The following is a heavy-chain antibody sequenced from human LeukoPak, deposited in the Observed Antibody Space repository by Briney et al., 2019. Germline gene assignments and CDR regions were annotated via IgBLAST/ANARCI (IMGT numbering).Heavy chain of an antibody. D-gene: IGHD1-26*01. CDR1: GFTFSSQG. CDR3: AKEAWVYSGSFSD. J-gene: IGHJ4*02. CDR2: ISGSGGSI. Sequence: GGSLRLSCAASGFTFSSQGMSWVRQAPGKGLEWLSAISGSGGSIYYADPAKGRFTISRDNSKSTLYLQMDNLRVEDTALYYCAKEAWVYSGSFSDWGQGTLVTVSS. V-gene: IGHV3-23*01.